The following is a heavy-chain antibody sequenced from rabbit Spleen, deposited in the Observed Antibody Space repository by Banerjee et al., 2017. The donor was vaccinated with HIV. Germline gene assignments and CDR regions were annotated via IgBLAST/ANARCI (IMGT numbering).Heavy chain of an antibody. CDR1: GFSFSSGYY. CDR3: ASAYSDIYFDL. D-gene: IGHD6-1*01. Sequence: QQLVESGGGLVKPGASLTLTCKASGFSFSSGYYMSWVRQAPGKGLEWIGCIGAGSGATYYASWAKGRVTISKTSSTTVTLQMTSLTAADTATYFCASAYSDIYFDLWGPGTLVTVS. V-gene: IGHV1S40*01. CDR2: IGAGSGAT. J-gene: IGHJ4*01.